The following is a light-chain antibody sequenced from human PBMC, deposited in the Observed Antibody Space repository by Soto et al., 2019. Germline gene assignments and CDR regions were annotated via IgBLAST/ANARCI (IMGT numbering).Light chain of an antibody. J-gene: IGLJ1*01. V-gene: IGLV1-40*01. CDR3: AAWDDSLNACV. CDR2: GNS. CDR1: SSNIGAGYD. Sequence: QSVLTQPPSVSGAPGQRVTISCTGSSSNIGAGYDVHWYQQLPGTAPKLLIYGNSNRPSGVPDRFSGSKSGTSAFLDISGLQSEDEAEYYCAAWDDSLNACVFGTGTKLTVL.